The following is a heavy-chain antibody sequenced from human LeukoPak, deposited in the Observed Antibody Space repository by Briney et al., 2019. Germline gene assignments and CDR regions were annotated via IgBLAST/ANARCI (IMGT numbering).Heavy chain of an antibody. CDR3: AREKLLVRYWFDP. CDR2: INPNSGGT. Sequence: ASVKVSCKASGYTFTGYYMHWVRQAPGQGLEWMGWINPNSGGTNYAQKFQGRVTMTRDTSISTAYMELGRLRSDDTAVYYCAREKLLVRYWFDPWGQGTLVTVSS. D-gene: IGHD6-6*01. CDR1: GYTFTGYY. J-gene: IGHJ5*02. V-gene: IGHV1-2*02.